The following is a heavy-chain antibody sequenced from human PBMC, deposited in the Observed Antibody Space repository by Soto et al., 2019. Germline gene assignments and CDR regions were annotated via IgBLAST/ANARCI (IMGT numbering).Heavy chain of an antibody. Sequence: ASVKVSCKASGYTFISYDINWVRQATGQGLEWMGWMNPNSGNTGYAQKFQGRVTMTRNTSISTAYMELSSLRSEDTAVYYCASAVTTKPYYYYGMDVWGQGTTVTVS. CDR2: MNPNSGNT. CDR3: ASAVTTKPYYYYGMDV. D-gene: IGHD4-17*01. CDR1: GYTFISYD. J-gene: IGHJ6*02. V-gene: IGHV1-8*01.